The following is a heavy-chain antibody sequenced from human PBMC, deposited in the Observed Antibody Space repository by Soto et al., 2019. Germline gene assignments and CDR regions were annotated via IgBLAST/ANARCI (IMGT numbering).Heavy chain of an antibody. D-gene: IGHD5-12*01. CDR3: ARWRRDGYNDY. CDR1: GFTFSSYG. V-gene: IGHV3-33*01. J-gene: IGHJ4*02. CDR2: IWYDGSNK. Sequence: GGSLRLSCAASGFTFSSYGMHWVRQAPGKGLEWVAVIWYDGSNKDYADSVKGRFTISRDNSKNTLYLQMNSLRAEDTAVYYCARWRRDGYNDYWGQGTLVTVSS.